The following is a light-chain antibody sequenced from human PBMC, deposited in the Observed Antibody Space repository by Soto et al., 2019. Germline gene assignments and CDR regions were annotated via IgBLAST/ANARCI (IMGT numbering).Light chain of an antibody. Sequence: QSVLTQPASVSGSPGQSITISCAGTSSDVGAYNYVSWFQQHPGKVPKLIIYDVSDRPSGVSDRFSGSKSGNTASLTISGLHAEDEADYYCGSYTTSNTMIFGGGTKLTVL. CDR3: GSYTTSNTMI. CDR2: DVS. V-gene: IGLV2-14*01. J-gene: IGLJ2*01. CDR1: SSDVGAYNY.